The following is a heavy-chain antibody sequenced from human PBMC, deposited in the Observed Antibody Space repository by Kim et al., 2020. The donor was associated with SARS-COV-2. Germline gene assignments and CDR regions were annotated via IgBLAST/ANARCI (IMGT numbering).Heavy chain of an antibody. Sequence: GFTFSTCGMHWVRQAPGKGLEWVAVISYDGSDKYYADSVKSRFTISRDNSKNTLYLQMHSLRGEDTAVYYCAKGGYYDTTGPLDYWGQGTLAT. CDR3: AKGGYYDTTGPLDY. CDR2: ISYDGSDK. D-gene: IGHD3-22*01. V-gene: IGHV3-30*18. CDR1: GFTFSTCG. J-gene: IGHJ4*02.